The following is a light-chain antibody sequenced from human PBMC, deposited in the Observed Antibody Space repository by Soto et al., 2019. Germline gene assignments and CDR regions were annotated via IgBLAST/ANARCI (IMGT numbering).Light chain of an antibody. V-gene: IGKV3-11*01. CDR2: DAS. CDR3: QQRHTWPLT. Sequence: EIVVTQSPGTLSLSAGERATLSCRASQSIGTYLAWYQQKPGQAPRLIFYDASNRATGIPARFSGSGSGTDFTLTISSLEPEDFAVYYCQQRHTWPLTFGGGTNVEFK. CDR1: QSIGTY. J-gene: IGKJ4*01.